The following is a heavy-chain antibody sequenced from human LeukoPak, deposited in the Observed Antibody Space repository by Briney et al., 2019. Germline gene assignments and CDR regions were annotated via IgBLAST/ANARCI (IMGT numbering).Heavy chain of an antibody. CDR3: ARERDYSSGYYFVEY. CDR1: GFTFSSYS. J-gene: IGHJ4*02. V-gene: IGHV3-21*01. CDR2: ISSSSSYI. D-gene: IGHD3-22*01. Sequence: AGYLRLSCAASGFTFSSYSMNWVRQAPGKGLEWVLSISSSSSYIYYADSVKGRFTISRDYAKSSLYLQMNSLIAEDMAVYYCARERDYSSGYYFVEYWGLGILVTVSS.